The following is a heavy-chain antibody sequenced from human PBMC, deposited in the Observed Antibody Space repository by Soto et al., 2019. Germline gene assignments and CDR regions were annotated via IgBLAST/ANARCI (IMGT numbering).Heavy chain of an antibody. V-gene: IGHV4-59*01. CDR2: VYNSGST. CDR1: GGSISSYY. J-gene: IGHJ4*02. D-gene: IGHD6-6*01. Sequence: QVQLQESGPGLVKPSETLSLTCTVSGGSISSYYWSWIRQPPGKGLEWIGYVYNSGSTAYNHSLKSRVTISADTSKNQFSLKLTSVTAADTVVYYCARSVAALTSPRFNYWGQGTLVTVSS. CDR3: ARSVAALTSPRFNY.